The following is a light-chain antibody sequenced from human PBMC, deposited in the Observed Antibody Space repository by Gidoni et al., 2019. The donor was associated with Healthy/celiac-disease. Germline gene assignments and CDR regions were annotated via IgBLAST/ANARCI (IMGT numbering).Light chain of an antibody. Sequence: IQMTQSPSSLSASVGDRVTITCRASQSISSYLNWYQQKPGKAPKLLIDAASSLQSGVPSRFSCSGSGTDFTLTISSLQPEDFATYYCQQSYSTPLTFGGGTKVEIK. CDR2: AAS. J-gene: IGKJ4*01. V-gene: IGKV1-39*01. CDR3: QQSYSTPLT. CDR1: QSISSY.